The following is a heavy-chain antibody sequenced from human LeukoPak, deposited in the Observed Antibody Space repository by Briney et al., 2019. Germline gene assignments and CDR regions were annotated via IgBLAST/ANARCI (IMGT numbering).Heavy chain of an antibody. V-gene: IGHV4-61*09. D-gene: IGHD4-23*01. CDR3: ARHLTTVVRNYYYYYGMDV. Sequence: ASQTLSLTCTVSGGSISSGSYYWSWIRQPAGKGLEWIGYIYYSGSTNYNPSLKSRVTISVDTSKNQFSLKLSSVTAADTAVYYCARHLTTVVRNYYYYYGMDVWGQGTTVTVSS. CDR2: IYYSGST. J-gene: IGHJ6*02. CDR1: GGSISSGSYY.